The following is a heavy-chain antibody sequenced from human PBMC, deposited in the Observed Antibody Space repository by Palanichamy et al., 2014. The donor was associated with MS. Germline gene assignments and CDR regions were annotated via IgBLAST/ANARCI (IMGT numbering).Heavy chain of an antibody. CDR3: ARGVPYYDILTSYCDY. CDR1: GYTFTSYD. J-gene: IGHJ4*02. D-gene: IGHD3-9*01. Sequence: QVQLVQSGAEVKKPGASVKVSCKASGYTFTSYDINWVRQASGQGLEWMGWMNPNSGATGYAQKFRGRVTMTRNTSISTAYLELSSLRSEDTAVYYCARGVPYYDILTSYCDYWGQGTLVTVSS. CDR2: MNPNSGAT. V-gene: IGHV1-8*01.